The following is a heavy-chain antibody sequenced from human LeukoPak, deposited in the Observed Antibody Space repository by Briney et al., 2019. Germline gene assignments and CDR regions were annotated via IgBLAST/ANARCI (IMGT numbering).Heavy chain of an antibody. J-gene: IGHJ5*01. Sequence: SETLSLTCTVPVGSTSSYYWSWIWQPPGKRLEWIGYIYYSGSTTYNPSLKSRVTISVDTSKNQFSVKLSSVTAADTAVYYCAREWNYVIDSWGKGTLVTVSS. CDR3: AREWNYVIDS. CDR1: VGSTSSYY. V-gene: IGHV4-59*01. CDR2: IYYSGST. D-gene: IGHD1-7*01.